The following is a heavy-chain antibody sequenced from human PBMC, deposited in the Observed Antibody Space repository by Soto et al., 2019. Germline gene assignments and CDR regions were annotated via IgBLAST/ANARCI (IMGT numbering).Heavy chain of an antibody. D-gene: IGHD6-13*01. J-gene: IGHJ6*02. Sequence: PGESLKISCKGSGYSFTNYWIGWVRQMPGKGLEWMGIIYPGDSDTRYSPSFQGQVTISADKSISTAYLQWSSLKASDTAIYYCARTAAAGKYYYGVDVWAQGTTVTVSS. CDR1: GYSFTNYW. CDR3: ARTAAAGKYYYGVDV. CDR2: IYPGDSDT. V-gene: IGHV5-51*01.